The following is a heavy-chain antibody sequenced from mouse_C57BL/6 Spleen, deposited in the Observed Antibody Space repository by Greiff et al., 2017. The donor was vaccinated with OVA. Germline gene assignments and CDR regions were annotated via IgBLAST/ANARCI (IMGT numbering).Heavy chain of an antibody. CDR3: AREGILGPFAY. Sequence: DVQLQESGPGLVKPSQSLSLTCSVTGYSITSGYYWNWIRQFPGNKLEWMGYISYDGSNNYNPSLKNRISITRDTSKNQFFLKLNSVTTEDTATYYCAREGILGPFAYWGQGTLVTVSA. J-gene: IGHJ3*01. V-gene: IGHV3-6*01. D-gene: IGHD4-1*01. CDR1: GYSITSGYY. CDR2: ISYDGSN.